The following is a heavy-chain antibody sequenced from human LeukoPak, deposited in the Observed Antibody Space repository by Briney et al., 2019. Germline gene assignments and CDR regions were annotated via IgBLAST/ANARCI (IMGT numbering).Heavy chain of an antibody. J-gene: IGHJ5*02. Sequence: ASVKVSCKASGYTFTSYGISWVRQAPRQGLEWMGWISAYNGNTNYAQKLQGRVTMTTDTSTSTAYMELRSLRSDDTAVYYCASTTRQYSSSWYEWFDPWGQGTLVTVSS. CDR1: GYTFTSYG. V-gene: IGHV1-18*01. D-gene: IGHD6-13*01. CDR3: ASTTRQYSSSWYEWFDP. CDR2: ISAYNGNT.